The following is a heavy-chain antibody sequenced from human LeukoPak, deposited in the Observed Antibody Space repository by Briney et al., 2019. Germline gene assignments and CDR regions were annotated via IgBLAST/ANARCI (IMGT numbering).Heavy chain of an antibody. CDR1: GYTFTGNY. V-gene: IGHV1-2*02. CDR2: INTNNGGT. J-gene: IGHJ4*02. D-gene: IGHD1-26*01. Sequence: ASVTVSCKASGYTFTGNYLHWVRQAPGQGLEWMGWINTNNGGTNYAQTFLGRVTMTRDTSISTAYLELVSLRSDDTAVYYCARGAVGMLGPNNPFDYWGQGTLVTLSS. CDR3: ARGAVGMLGPNNPFDY.